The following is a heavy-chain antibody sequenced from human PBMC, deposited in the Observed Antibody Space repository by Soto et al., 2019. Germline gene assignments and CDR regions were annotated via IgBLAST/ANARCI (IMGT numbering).Heavy chain of an antibody. D-gene: IGHD6-13*01. V-gene: IGHV5-10-1*01. CDR3: ARKLCSSWYEGDHPGKYGMDV. Sequence: GESLKISCKGSGSSFTSYWISWVRQMPGKGLELMGRIDPSDSYTNYSPSFQGHVTILAEKSISTAYLQWSSLKASDTAMYYCARKLCSSWYEGDHPGKYGMDVSGQGTRVTVSS. CDR2: IDPSDSYT. J-gene: IGHJ6*02. CDR1: GSSFTSYW.